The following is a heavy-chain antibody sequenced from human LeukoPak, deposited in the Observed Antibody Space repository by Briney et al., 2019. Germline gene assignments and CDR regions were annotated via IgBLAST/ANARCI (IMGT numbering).Heavy chain of an antibody. CDR3: AREMATTSWYFDL. D-gene: IGHD5-24*01. J-gene: IGHJ2*01. Sequence: ASVKVSCKASGYTFTNFVMHWVRQAPGQRLEWMGYINADNGNTKYLQKLQGRVTITRDTSASTAYMDLSSLRSEDTAVYYCAREMATTSWYFDLWSRGTQVTVSS. V-gene: IGHV1-3*01. CDR2: INADNGNT. CDR1: GYTFTNFV.